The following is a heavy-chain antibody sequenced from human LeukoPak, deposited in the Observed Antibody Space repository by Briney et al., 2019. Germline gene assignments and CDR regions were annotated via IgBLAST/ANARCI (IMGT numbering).Heavy chain of an antibody. CDR2: INPNSGGT. Sequence: ASVKVSCKASGYTFTGYYMHWVRQAPGQGLEWMGWINPNSGGTNYAQKFQGRVTMTRDTSISTAYMELSRLRSDDTAVYYCARGRGPLYYYYMDVWGKGTTVTVSS. J-gene: IGHJ6*03. CDR1: GYTFTGYY. V-gene: IGHV1-2*02. CDR3: ARGRGPLYYYYMDV.